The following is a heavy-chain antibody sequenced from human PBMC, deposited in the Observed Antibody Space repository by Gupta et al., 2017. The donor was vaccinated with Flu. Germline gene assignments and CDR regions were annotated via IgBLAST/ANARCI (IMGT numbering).Heavy chain of an antibody. D-gene: IGHD3-22*01. V-gene: IGHV3-30*18. CDR3: AKDSWDSGSSGCFDY. Sequence: QAPGKGLEWVAVISYDGGNKYYGDSVKGRFTISRDNSRNTLYLQMNSLRLEDTAMYYCAKDSWDSGSSGCFDYWGQGTLITVSS. CDR2: ISYDGGNK. J-gene: IGHJ4*02.